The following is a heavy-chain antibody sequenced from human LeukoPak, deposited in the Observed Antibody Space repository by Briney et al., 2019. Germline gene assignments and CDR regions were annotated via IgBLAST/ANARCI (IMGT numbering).Heavy chain of an antibody. Sequence: ASVKVSCKTSGYIFSIYDIHWVRQATGQGLEWMGGVNPSSGNAGYAEKFQGRVTMAKNTSIGTAYMELSSLRSEDTAVYYCARVSAAGSIYDAFDIWGQGTMVTVSS. CDR2: VNPSSGNA. CDR1: GYIFSIYD. J-gene: IGHJ3*02. D-gene: IGHD6-13*01. CDR3: ARVSAAGSIYDAFDI. V-gene: IGHV1-8*01.